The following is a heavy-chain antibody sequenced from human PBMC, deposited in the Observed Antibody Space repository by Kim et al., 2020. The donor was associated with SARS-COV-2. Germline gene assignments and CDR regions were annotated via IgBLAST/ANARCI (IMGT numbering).Heavy chain of an antibody. V-gene: IGHV4-59*13. CDR3: ARAKLGILLWFDYIYAFD. D-gene: IGHD3-10*01. J-gene: IGHJ3*02. CDR1: GGSISSYY. Sequence: SETLSLTCTVSGGSISSYYWSWIRQPPGKGLEWIGYIYYSGSTNYNPSLTSRVTISVDTSKNQFSLQLSSVTASDTAVYYCARAKLGILLWFDYIYAFD. CDR2: IYYSGST.